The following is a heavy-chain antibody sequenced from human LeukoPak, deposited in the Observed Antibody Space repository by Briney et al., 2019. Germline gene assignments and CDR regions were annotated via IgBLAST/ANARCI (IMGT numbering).Heavy chain of an antibody. CDR1: GFTFSSYG. CDR3: AKERKTLLWFGELWEGTFDY. J-gene: IGHJ4*02. Sequence: GGSLRLSCAASGFTFSSYGMSWVRQAPGKGLEWVSAISGSGGSTYYADSVKGRFTISRDNSKNTLYLQMNSLRAEDTAVYYCAKERKTLLWFGELWEGTFDYWGQGTLVTVSS. D-gene: IGHD3-10*01. CDR2: ISGSGGST. V-gene: IGHV3-23*01.